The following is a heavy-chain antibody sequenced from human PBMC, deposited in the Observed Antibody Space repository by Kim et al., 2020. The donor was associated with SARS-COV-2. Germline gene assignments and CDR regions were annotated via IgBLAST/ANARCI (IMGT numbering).Heavy chain of an antibody. CDR2: INAGTGNT. CDR1: GYIFTNFA. CDR3: ARDLFHTGFDY. Sequence: ASVKVSCKASGYIFTNFAIQWVRQAPGQRLVWMGWINAGTGNTKFSQQFQGRVTFTRDTSENTASMELSSLGSEDTAMYYCARDLFHTGFDYWGQGTRVAGSS. D-gene: IGHD2-8*02. J-gene: IGHJ4*02. V-gene: IGHV1-3*01.